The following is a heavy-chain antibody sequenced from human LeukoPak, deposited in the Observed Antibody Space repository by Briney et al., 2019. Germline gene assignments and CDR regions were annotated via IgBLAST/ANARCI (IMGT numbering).Heavy chain of an antibody. J-gene: IGHJ4*02. CDR2: INPDGSQI. Sequence: GGSLRLSCAASGFTFSSQWMSWVRQAPGRGLECVAKINPDGSQIYFVDSLKGRFTISRDNAKNSLYLQMNSLRAEDTAVFYCARGYCSRTSCEDFDYWGQGTLVTVSS. CDR3: ARGYCSRTSCEDFDY. D-gene: IGHD2-2*01. CDR1: GFTFSSQW. V-gene: IGHV3-7*04.